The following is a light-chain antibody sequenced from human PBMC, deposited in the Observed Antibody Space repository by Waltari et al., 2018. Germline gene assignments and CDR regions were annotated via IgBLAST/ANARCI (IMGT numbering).Light chain of an antibody. V-gene: IGKV3-15*01. CDR2: GAS. CDR3: QQYNNWPQT. CDR1: QSVSSN. J-gene: IGKJ1*01. Sequence: LSVSPGERATLSCRASQSVSSNLAWYQQKPGQAPRLLIYGASTRATGIPARFSGSGSGTEFTLTISSLQSEDFAVYYCQQYNNWPQTFGQGTKVEIK.